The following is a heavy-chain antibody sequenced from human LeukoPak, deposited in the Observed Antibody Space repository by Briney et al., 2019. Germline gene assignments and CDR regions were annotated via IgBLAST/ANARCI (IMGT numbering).Heavy chain of an antibody. CDR1: GGTFSSYT. D-gene: IGHD6-19*01. CDR3: APVAVAGTFDGMDV. J-gene: IGHJ6*02. Sequence: GSSVKVSCKASGGTFSSYTISWVRQAPGQGLEWRGRIIPILGIANNAQEFQGRVTITADKSTSTAYMELSSLRSEDTAVYYCAPVAVAGTFDGMDVWGQGTTVTVSS. CDR2: IIPILGIA. V-gene: IGHV1-69*02.